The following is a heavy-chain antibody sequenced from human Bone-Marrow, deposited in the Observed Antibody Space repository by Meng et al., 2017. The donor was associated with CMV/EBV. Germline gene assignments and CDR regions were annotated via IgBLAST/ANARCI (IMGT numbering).Heavy chain of an antibody. CDR3: ARDPSLRRFLEWLLDY. J-gene: IGHJ4*02. CDR1: GYSFTNYY. CDR2: INPMNYT. Sequence: ASVKVSCKASGYSFTNYYVHWVRQAPGQGLEWVGVINPMNYTTYAQRFQGRVTMTRDTSISTAYMELSRLRSDDTAVYYCARDPSLRRFLEWLLDYWGQGTLVTVSS. D-gene: IGHD3-3*01. V-gene: IGHV1-2*02.